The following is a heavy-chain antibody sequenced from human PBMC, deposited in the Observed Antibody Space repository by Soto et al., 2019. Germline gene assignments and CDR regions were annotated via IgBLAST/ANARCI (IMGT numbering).Heavy chain of an antibody. CDR1: GGTFSSHT. D-gene: IGHD6-19*01. V-gene: IGHV1-69*02. J-gene: IGHJ6*02. CDR2: IIPILGIA. Sequence: SVKVSCKTSGGTFSSHTISWVRQAPGQGLEWMGRIIPILGIANYAQKFQGRVTITADKSTSTAYMELSSLRSEDTAVYYCARGVSSGGALYGMDVWGQGTTVTVSS. CDR3: ARGVSSGGALYGMDV.